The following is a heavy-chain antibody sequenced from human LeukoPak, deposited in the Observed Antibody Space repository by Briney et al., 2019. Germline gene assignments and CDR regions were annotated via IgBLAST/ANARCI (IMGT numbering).Heavy chain of an antibody. V-gene: IGHV3-33*01. Sequence: GGSLRLSCVASGFPFSSYGMHWVRQAPGKGLEWVAVIWSVGGAEYYADSVKGRFTISRDNSKNTLFLQMNSLRAEDTAVYYCAGTGPLSSNGWDFNYWGQGTLVTVSS. D-gene: IGHD6-19*01. CDR1: GFPFSSYG. J-gene: IGHJ4*02. CDR2: IWSVGGAE. CDR3: AGTGPLSSNGWDFNY.